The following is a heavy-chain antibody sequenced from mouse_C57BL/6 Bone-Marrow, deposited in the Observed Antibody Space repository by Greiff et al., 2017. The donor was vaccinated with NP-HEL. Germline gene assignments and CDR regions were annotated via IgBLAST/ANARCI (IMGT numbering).Heavy chain of an antibody. D-gene: IGHD2-12*01. Sequence: VQLQQPGAELVKPGASVKMSCKASGYTFTSYWITWVKQRPGQGLEWIGDIYPGSGSTNYNEKFKSKATLTVDTSSSTAYMQLSSLTSEDSAVYYCARWDLPVTRVDYWGQGTSVTVSS. V-gene: IGHV1-55*01. J-gene: IGHJ4*01. CDR2: IYPGSGST. CDR3: ARWDLPVTRVDY. CDR1: GYTFTSYW.